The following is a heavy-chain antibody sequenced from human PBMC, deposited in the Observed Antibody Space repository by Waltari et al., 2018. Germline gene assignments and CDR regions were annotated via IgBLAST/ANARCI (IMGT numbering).Heavy chain of an antibody. Sequence: EVQLLESGGGLVQPGGSLRLSCSASGFIFSGFAMTWVRQAPGRGGEWVSGTEANGAATYYADSVKGRFTISRDNSKNTLYLQMNSLRAGDTATYYCAKGIYSAGWYAGVDSWGQGTVVTVSS. CDR2: TEANGAAT. CDR3: AKGIYSAGWYAGVDS. D-gene: IGHD6-19*01. V-gene: IGHV3-23*01. J-gene: IGHJ4*02. CDR1: GFIFSGFA.